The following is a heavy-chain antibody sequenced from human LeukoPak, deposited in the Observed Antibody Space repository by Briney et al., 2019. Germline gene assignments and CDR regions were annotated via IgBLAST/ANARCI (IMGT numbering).Heavy chain of an antibody. V-gene: IGHV4-31*03. CDR3: AGAYGSGPDY. D-gene: IGHD3-10*01. CDR1: GGSISSGGYY. CDR2: IYYSGST. J-gene: IGHJ4*02. Sequence: SETLSLTCTVSGGSISSGGYYWSWIRQHPGKGLEWIGYIYYSGSTYYNPSLKSRVTISVDTSKDQFSLKLSSVTAADTAVYYCAGAYGSGPDYWGQGTLVTVSS.